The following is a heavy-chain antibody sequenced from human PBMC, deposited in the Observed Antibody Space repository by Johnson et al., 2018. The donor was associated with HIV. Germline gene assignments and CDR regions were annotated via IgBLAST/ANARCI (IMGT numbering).Heavy chain of an antibody. CDR1: GFTFSSYG. J-gene: IGHJ3*02. CDR2: ISGSGGST. Sequence: QVQLVESGGGVVQPGGSLRLSCAASGFTFSSYGMHWVRQAPGKGLEWVSAISGSGGSTYYADSVKGRFTISRDNYKNTLYLQMNSLRAEDTAVYYCARVLTTRGAFDIWGQGTMVTVSS. V-gene: IGHV3-NL1*01. CDR3: ARVLTTRGAFDI. D-gene: IGHD3-9*01.